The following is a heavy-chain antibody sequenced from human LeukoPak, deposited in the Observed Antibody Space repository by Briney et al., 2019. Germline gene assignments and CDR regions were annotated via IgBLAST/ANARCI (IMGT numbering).Heavy chain of an antibody. V-gene: IGHV4-38-2*02. Sequence: SETLSLTCTVSGYSISSGYYWGWIRQPPGQGLEWIGNIYYSGTTYYNPSLKSRVTISVDTSKNQFSLKLSSVTAADTAVYYCASPIYGDYTENGFDIWGQGTMVTVSS. J-gene: IGHJ3*02. CDR3: ASPIYGDYTENGFDI. CDR1: GYSISSGYY. D-gene: IGHD4-17*01. CDR2: IYYSGTT.